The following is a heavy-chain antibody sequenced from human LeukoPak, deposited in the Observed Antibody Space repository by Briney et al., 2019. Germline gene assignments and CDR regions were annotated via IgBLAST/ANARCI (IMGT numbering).Heavy chain of an antibody. CDR3: ARDHSSGWYRGAFDI. V-gene: IGHV4-59*01. Sequence: SXXLSLTCTVSGGSISSYYWSWIRQPPGKGLEWIGYIYYSGSTNYNPSLKSRVTISVDTSKNQFSLKLNSVTAADTAVYYCARDHSSGWYRGAFDIWGQGTMVTVSS. CDR1: GGSISSYY. J-gene: IGHJ3*02. D-gene: IGHD6-19*01. CDR2: IYYSGST.